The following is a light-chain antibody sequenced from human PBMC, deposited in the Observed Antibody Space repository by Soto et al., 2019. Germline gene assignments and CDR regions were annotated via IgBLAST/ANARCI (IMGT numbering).Light chain of an antibody. V-gene: IGKV1-12*01. CDR1: QGIGTW. CDR3: QQANHFPLT. Sequence: DIHMTQSPSSVSASVGDRVTITCRASQGIGTWLAWYQQKPGKAPKYLIYGASNLHSGVPSRFSGSRSGTDFTLTISGLQPEDSATYYCQQANHFPLTFGGGTRVEIK. CDR2: GAS. J-gene: IGKJ4*01.